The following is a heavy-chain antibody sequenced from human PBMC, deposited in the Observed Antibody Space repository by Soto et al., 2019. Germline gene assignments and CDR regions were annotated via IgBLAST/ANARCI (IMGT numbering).Heavy chain of an antibody. CDR3: ARAISGYVT. CDR1: GITYTTYP. V-gene: IGHV1-3*01. Sequence: QVQLVQSGAEVKKPGASVKISCKASGITYTTYPIHWVRQAPGQGLEWMGWINAGNGDTRYSQRFQGRVTLTRDTSETTTYMDLSSLRSEDTSIYSCARAISGYVTWGQGTLVTVSS. J-gene: IGHJ4*02. D-gene: IGHD5-12*01. CDR2: INAGNGDT.